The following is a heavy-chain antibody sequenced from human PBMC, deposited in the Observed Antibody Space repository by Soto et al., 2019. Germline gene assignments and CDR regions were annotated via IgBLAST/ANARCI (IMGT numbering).Heavy chain of an antibody. CDR2: IYYSGST. D-gene: IGHD3-10*01. CDR3: ASYYYGSGSYHNPRFDP. J-gene: IGHJ5*02. CDR1: GGSISSGGYY. Sequence: PSETLSLTCTVSGGSISSGGYYWSWIRQHPGKGLEWIGYIYYSGSTYYNPSLKSRVTISVDTSKNQFSLKLSSVTAADTAVYYCASYYYGSGSYHNPRFDPWGQGTLVTVSS. V-gene: IGHV4-31*03.